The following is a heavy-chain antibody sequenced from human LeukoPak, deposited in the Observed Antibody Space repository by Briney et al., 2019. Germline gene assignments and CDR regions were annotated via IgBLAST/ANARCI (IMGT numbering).Heavy chain of an antibody. D-gene: IGHD3-16*01. CDR2: ISSSGGST. CDR3: ARGGVDY. Sequence: GGSLRLSCAASGFTFSSYAMTWVRQAPGKGLEWVSSISSSGGSTYYADSVRGRFTISRDNSKNTLYLQMNSLRAEDTAIYYCARGGVDYWGQGALVTVSS. CDR1: GFTFSSYA. J-gene: IGHJ4*02. V-gene: IGHV3-23*01.